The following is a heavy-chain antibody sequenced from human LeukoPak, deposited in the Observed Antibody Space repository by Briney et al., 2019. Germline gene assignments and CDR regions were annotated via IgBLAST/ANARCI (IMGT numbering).Heavy chain of an antibody. CDR3: ARALEGYCSSTSCSNRYYFDY. Sequence: KPSETLSLTCTVSGGSISSSSYYWGWIRQPPGKGLEWIGSIYYSGSTYYNPSLKSRVTISVDTSKNQFSLKLSSVTAAETAVYYCARALEGYCSSTSCSNRYYFDYWGQGTLVTVSS. D-gene: IGHD2-2*01. CDR2: IYYSGST. CDR1: GGSISSSSYY. J-gene: IGHJ4*02. V-gene: IGHV4-39*01.